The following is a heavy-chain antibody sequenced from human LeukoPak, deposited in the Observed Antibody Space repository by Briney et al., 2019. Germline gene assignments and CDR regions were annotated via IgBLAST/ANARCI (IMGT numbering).Heavy chain of an antibody. CDR1: GFTFNNYG. CDR3: AKDYCSSSSCYGEY. J-gene: IGHJ4*02. D-gene: IGHD2-2*01. V-gene: IGHV3-30*18. Sequence: PGRSLRLSCAASGFTFNNYGMHWVRQAPGKGLEWVAVISYDGSNKYYADSVKDRFTISRDNSKNTLYLQMNSLRAEDTAVYYCAKDYCSSSSCYGEYWGQGTLVTVSS. CDR2: ISYDGSNK.